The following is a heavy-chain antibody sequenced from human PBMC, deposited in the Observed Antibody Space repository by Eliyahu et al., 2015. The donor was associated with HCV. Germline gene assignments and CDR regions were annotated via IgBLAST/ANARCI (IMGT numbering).Heavy chain of an antibody. V-gene: IGHV3-23*01. D-gene: IGHD3-3*01. J-gene: IGHJ4*02. CDR2: ISGSGGST. Sequence: EVQLLESGGGLVQPGGSLRLSCAASGFXFSSYAMXWVRQAPGKGLEWXSAISGSGGSTYYADSVKGRFTISRDNSKNTLYLQMNSLRAEDTAVYYCAKDFGAWSGYYLLVDYWGQGTLVTVSS. CDR1: GFXFSSYA. CDR3: AKDFGAWSGYYLLVDY.